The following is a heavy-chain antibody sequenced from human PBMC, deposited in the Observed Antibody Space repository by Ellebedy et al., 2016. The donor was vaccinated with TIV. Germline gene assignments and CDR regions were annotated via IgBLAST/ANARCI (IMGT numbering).Heavy chain of an antibody. CDR1: GFTFSSYA. D-gene: IGHD3-3*01. J-gene: IGHJ6*02. V-gene: IGHV3-30-3*01. Sequence: GESLKISCAASGFTFSSYAMHWVRQAPGKGLEWVAVISYDGSNKYYADSVKGRFTISRDNSKNTLYLQMNSLRAEDTAVYYCASLDFWSYYYYGKDVWGQGTTVTVSS. CDR3: ASLDFWSYYYYGKDV. CDR2: ISYDGSNK.